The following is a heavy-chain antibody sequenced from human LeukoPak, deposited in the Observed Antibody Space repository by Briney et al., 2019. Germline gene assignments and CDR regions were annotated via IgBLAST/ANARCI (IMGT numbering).Heavy chain of an antibody. CDR2: IWRDGSNE. V-gene: IGHV3-30*02. CDR3: AVAATGAYDI. CDR1: GFTFSSYS. Sequence: GGSLRLSCAASGFTFSSYSMSWVRQAPGKGLEWVAYIWRDGSNEHYAGSVKGRFTISRDNSRNTLYLQMKSLRAEDTAVYYSAVAATGAYDIWGQGTMVTVSS. J-gene: IGHJ3*02. D-gene: IGHD2-15*01.